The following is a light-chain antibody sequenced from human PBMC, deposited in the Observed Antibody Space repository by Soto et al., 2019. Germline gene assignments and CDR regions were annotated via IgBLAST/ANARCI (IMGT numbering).Light chain of an antibody. Sequence: EIVLTQSPATLSLSPGERATLSCRASQSVSSYLAWYHQKPGQAPRLLIYDASNRATGIPARFSGSGSGTDFTLTISSLEPEDFAVYYCQQRSNWPFFGGGTKVEIK. CDR1: QSVSSY. V-gene: IGKV3-11*01. CDR2: DAS. CDR3: QQRSNWPF. J-gene: IGKJ4*01.